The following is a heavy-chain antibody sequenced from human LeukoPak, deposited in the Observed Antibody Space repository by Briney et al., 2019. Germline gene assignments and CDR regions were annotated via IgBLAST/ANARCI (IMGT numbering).Heavy chain of an antibody. CDR2: ISAYNGNT. CDR3: ARVTLGSWYFDL. CDR1: GYTFTSYG. V-gene: IGHV1-18*01. D-gene: IGHD2-15*01. Sequence: GASVKVSCKASGYTFTSYGISWVRQAPGQGLEWMGWISAYNGNTNYAQKCQGRVTLTTDKSTSTAYMALRSLRSDDTAVYHCARVTLGSWYFDLWGRGTLVTVSS. J-gene: IGHJ2*01.